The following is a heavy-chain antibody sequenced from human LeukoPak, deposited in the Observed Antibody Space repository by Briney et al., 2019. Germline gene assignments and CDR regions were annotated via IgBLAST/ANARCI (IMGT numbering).Heavy chain of an antibody. Sequence: PGRSLRLSCAASGINVGSNYMNWVRQAPGRGLEWVSVMYSEGGTNYADSVKGRFTISRDYLKNTLYLQMDSLRVEDTAVYYCARGPGAFDYWGQGTLVTVSS. V-gene: IGHV3-66*01. CDR1: GINVGSNY. CDR3: ARGPGAFDY. J-gene: IGHJ4*02. CDR2: MYSEGGT.